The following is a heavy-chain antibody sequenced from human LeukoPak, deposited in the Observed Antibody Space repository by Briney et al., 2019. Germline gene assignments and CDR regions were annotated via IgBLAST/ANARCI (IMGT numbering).Heavy chain of an antibody. CDR2: IYPGDSDT. CDR3: ARDVVVTNGDDSFDI. Sequence: GESLKISCKGSGYSFTTYWIGWVRQMPGKGLEWMGIIYPGDSDTRYSPSFQGQVTFSADKSISTAYLQWSSMKASDTAMYYCARDVVVTNGDDSFDIWGQGTMVTVSS. D-gene: IGHD2-21*02. CDR1: GYSFTTYW. J-gene: IGHJ3*02. V-gene: IGHV5-51*01.